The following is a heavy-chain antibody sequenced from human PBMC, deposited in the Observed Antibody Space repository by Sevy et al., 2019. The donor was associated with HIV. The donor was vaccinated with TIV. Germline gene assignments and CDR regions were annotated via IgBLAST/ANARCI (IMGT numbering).Heavy chain of an antibody. D-gene: IGHD6-19*01. CDR1: GFTFSSYA. J-gene: IGHJ4*02. Sequence: GGSLRLSCAASGFTFSSYAMTWVRQAPGKGLEWVSSISVSGSLTYYRDSVKGRFTVSRDNSNNTLFLQMNSLRAEDTAVYYCVKGDRVRMAVVKDYFESWGQGTLVTVSS. CDR3: VKGDRVRMAVVKDYFES. V-gene: IGHV3-23*01. CDR2: ISVSGSLT.